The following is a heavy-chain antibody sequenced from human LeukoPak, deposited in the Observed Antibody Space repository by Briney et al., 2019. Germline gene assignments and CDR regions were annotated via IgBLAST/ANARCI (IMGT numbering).Heavy chain of an antibody. Sequence: GGSLRLSCAASGFTFSSYAMHWVRQAPGKGLEWVAVISYDGSDKYYADSVKGRFTISRDNSKNTLYLQMNSLRAEDTAVYYCAKSGRYSSGWYGPLYYYYGMDGWGKGTTVTVSA. J-gene: IGHJ6*04. CDR1: GFTFSSYA. CDR2: ISYDGSDK. D-gene: IGHD6-19*01. CDR3: AKSGRYSSGWYGPLYYYYGMDG. V-gene: IGHV3-30-3*02.